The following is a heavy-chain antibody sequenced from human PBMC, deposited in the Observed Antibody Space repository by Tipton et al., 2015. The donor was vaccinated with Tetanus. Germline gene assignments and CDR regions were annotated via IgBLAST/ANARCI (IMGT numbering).Heavy chain of an antibody. CDR1: GFAFDKYA. D-gene: IGHD2-8*01. CDR3: TKDVGIVLFDY. V-gene: IGHV3-23*01. J-gene: IGHJ4*02. Sequence: SLRLSCTASGFAFDKYAMNWVRQAPGKGLEWVSGISGLGRTTDYADSVKGRFTISRDNSKNTMYLQMNSLRAKDTAVYYCTKDVGIVLFDYWGQGTLVTVSS. CDR2: ISGLGRTT.